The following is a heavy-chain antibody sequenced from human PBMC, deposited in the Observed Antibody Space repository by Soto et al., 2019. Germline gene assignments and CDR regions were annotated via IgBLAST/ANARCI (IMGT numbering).Heavy chain of an antibody. CDR1: GFTFSDYH. V-gene: IGHV3-11*06. J-gene: IGHJ4*02. CDR2: ISSSSYT. Sequence: GGSLRLSCAASGFTFSDYHMSWIRQAPGKGLEWVSYISSSSYTNYADSVKGRFTISRDNAKNSLYLQMNSLRAEDTAVYYCATYDSSGYSNFDYWGQGTLVTVSS. CDR3: ATYDSSGYSNFDY. D-gene: IGHD3-22*01.